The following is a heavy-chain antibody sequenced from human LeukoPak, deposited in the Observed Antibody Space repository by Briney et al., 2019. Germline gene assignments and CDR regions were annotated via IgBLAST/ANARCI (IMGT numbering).Heavy chain of an antibody. D-gene: IGHD6-19*01. Sequence: GASVKVSCKASGYTFTSYAMHWVRQAPGQRLEWMGWINAGSGNTKYSQKFQGRVTITRDTSASTAYMELSSLRSEDTAVYYCARDPGSGWYYFDYWGQGTLVTVSS. CDR2: INAGSGNT. J-gene: IGHJ4*02. V-gene: IGHV1-3*01. CDR1: GYTFTSYA. CDR3: ARDPGSGWYYFDY.